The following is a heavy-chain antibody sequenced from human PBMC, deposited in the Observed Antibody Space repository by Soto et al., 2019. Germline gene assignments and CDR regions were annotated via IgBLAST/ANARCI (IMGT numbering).Heavy chain of an antibody. CDR1: GFNVSSNS. J-gene: IGHJ5*01. Sequence: EVQLVETGGGLTQPGGSLRLSCAASGFNVSSNSMNWVRQAPGKGLEWLSLIHSDANTKYADSVKGRFTISRDSSENTVYLQMNSLRAEATAVYYCARHGWLESWGQGTLVTVSS. CDR2: IHSDANT. CDR3: ARHGWLES. V-gene: IGHV3-53*02.